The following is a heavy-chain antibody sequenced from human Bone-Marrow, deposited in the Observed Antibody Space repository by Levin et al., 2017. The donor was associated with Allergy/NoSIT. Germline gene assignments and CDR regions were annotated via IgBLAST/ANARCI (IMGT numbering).Heavy chain of an antibody. J-gene: IGHJ5*02. D-gene: IGHD2-15*01. V-gene: IGHV3-23*01. CDR2: ISGSGGST. CDR3: AKDRFVVVVAATRISNWFDP. CDR1: GFTFSSYA. Sequence: PSQTLSLTCAASGFTFSSYAMSWVRQAPGKGLEWVSAISGSGGSTYYADSVKGRFTISRDNSKNTLYLQMNSLRAEDTAVYYCAKDRFVVVVAATRISNWFDPWGQGTLVTVSS.